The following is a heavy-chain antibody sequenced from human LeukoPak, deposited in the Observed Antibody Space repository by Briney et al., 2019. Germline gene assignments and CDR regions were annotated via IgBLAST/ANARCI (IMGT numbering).Heavy chain of an antibody. CDR2: IIQDGSEK. CDR3: ARDSPGIMIFGVVTPN. D-gene: IGHD3-3*01. J-gene: IGHJ4*02. V-gene: IGHV3-7*05. Sequence: GGSLRLSCVASGFTLSSFWMSWVRQAPGKGLEWVAKIIQDGSEKYYVDSVKGRFTISRDNAKNSLYLQMNSLRAEDTAVYYCARDSPGIMIFGVVTPNGGQGTLVTVSS. CDR1: GFTLSSFW.